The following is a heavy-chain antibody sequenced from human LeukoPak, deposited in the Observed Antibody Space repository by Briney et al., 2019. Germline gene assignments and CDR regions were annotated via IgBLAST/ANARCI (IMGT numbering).Heavy chain of an antibody. CDR3: ASGRTDIVVVPATLRNYYFDY. V-gene: IGHV1-2*02. Sequence: ASVKVFCKASGYTFTGYYMHWVRQAPGQGLEWMGWINPNSCGTNYAQKFQGRVTMTRDTSISTAYMELSRLRSDDTAVYYCASGRTDIVVVPATLRNYYFDYWGQGTLVTVSS. CDR1: GYTFTGYY. CDR2: INPNSCGT. D-gene: IGHD2-2*01. J-gene: IGHJ4*02.